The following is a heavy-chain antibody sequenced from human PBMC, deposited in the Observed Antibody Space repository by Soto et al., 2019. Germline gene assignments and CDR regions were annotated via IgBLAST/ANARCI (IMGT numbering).Heavy chain of an antibody. CDR2: VYNSGST. Sequence: SETLSLTCTVSGGSISSNYWTWIRQPPGKGLEWIGYVYNSGSTNYNPSLKSRVTVSEDTSKSQFSLKVNSMTAADTAVYYCARYRREAVAGYTLDNWGQGILVT. CDR3: ARYRREAVAGYTLDN. V-gene: IGHV4-59*01. CDR1: GGSISSNY. D-gene: IGHD6-13*01. J-gene: IGHJ4*02.